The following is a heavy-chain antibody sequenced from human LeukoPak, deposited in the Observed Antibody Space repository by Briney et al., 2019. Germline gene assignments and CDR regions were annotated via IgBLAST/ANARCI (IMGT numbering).Heavy chain of an antibody. J-gene: IGHJ4*02. CDR2: IMQDGNDK. CDR3: ASRIVGTPDYFDY. V-gene: IGHV3-7*01. Sequence: GGTLRLSCAASGFNFRMYCMSWVRQAPGKGLEWVANIMQDGNDKYYVASVKGRFTISRDNAKNSLYLQLNSLRVEDTTVYYCASRIVGTPDYFDYWGQGTLVTVSS. CDR1: GFNFRMYC. D-gene: IGHD1-26*01.